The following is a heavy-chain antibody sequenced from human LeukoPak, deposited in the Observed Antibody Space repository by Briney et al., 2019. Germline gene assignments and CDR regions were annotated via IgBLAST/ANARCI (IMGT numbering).Heavy chain of an antibody. V-gene: IGHV4-39*01. Sequence: PSETLSLTCTVSGGSISSSSYYWGWIRQPPGKGLEWIGSIYYSGSTYYNPSLKSRVAISVDTSKTQFSLKLSSVTAADTAVFYCARAHESSGYRGLGYFDYWGQGTLVTVSS. D-gene: IGHD3-22*01. CDR2: IYYSGST. CDR1: GGSISSSSYY. CDR3: ARAHESSGYRGLGYFDY. J-gene: IGHJ4*02.